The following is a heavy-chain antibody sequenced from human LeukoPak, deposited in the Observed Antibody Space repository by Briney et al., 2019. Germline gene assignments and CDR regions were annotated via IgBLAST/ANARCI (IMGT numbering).Heavy chain of an antibody. D-gene: IGHD3-9*01. CDR3: ARDLYDILTGYYMGDNERALGY. CDR1: GFTFSSYW. V-gene: IGHV3-7*03. Sequence: PGGSLRLSCAASGFTFSSYWMSWVRQAPGKGLEWVANIKQDGGETFYVDSVKGRFTISRDNAKNSLYLQMNSLRAEDTAVYYCARDLYDILTGYYMGDNERALGYWGQGTLVTVSS. J-gene: IGHJ4*02. CDR2: IKQDGGET.